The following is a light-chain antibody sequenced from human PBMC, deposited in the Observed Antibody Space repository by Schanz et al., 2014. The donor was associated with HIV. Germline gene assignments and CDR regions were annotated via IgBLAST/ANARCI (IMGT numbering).Light chain of an antibody. CDR2: DVS. CDR3: SSYTSSSSYV. Sequence: QSALTQPASVSGSPGQSITISCTGTSSDVGGYNHVCWYQQHPGKAPKLMIYDVSNRPSGVSNRFSGSKSGNTASLTISGLQAEDEADYYCSSYTSSSSYVFGTGTKLTVL. J-gene: IGLJ1*01. V-gene: IGLV2-14*01. CDR1: SSDVGGYNH.